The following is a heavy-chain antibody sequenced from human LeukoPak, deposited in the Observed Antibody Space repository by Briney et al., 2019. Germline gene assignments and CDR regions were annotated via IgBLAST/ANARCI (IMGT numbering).Heavy chain of an antibody. CDR3: ARTSGDNDGNALYFDY. CDR2: IYPGDSDT. Sequence: GESLKISCKGSGYSFTSYWIGWVRQMPGKGLEWMGFIYPGDSDTRYSPSFQGHVTLSADKSISTAYLQWSSLKASDTAMYYCARTSGDNDGNALYFDYWGQGTLVTVSS. D-gene: IGHD4-23*01. V-gene: IGHV5-51*01. J-gene: IGHJ4*02. CDR1: GYSFTSYW.